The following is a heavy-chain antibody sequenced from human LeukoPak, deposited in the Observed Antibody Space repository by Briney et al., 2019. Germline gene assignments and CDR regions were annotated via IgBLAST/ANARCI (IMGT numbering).Heavy chain of an antibody. Sequence: GGSLRLSCAASGFTVSTNCMNWVRQAPGKGLEWVSVIYSGGSTYYADSVKGRFTISRDNSKNTLYLQMNSLRAEDTAVYYCARDRGYYDSGGYYLDYWGQGTLVTVSS. J-gene: IGHJ4*02. CDR1: GFTVSTNC. CDR2: IYSGGST. V-gene: IGHV3-66*01. D-gene: IGHD3-22*01. CDR3: ARDRGYYDSGGYYLDY.